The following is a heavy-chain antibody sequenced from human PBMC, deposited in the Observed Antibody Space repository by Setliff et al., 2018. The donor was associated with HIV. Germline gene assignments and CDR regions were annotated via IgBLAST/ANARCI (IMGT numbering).Heavy chain of an antibody. D-gene: IGHD3-22*01. J-gene: IGHJ4*02. CDR2: ISYDGSNE. V-gene: IGHV3-30*01. Sequence: PGGSLRLSCAASGFTFSSYAMHWVRQAPGKGLEWVAVISYDGSNEYYADSVKGRFTISRDNSKNTLYLQMNSLRAEDTAVYYCAREKYYDSSGYWNYWGQGTLVTVSS. CDR3: AREKYYDSSGYWNY. CDR1: GFTFSSYA.